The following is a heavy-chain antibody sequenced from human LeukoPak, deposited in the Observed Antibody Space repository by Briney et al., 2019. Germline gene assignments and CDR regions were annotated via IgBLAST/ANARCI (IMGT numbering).Heavy chain of an antibody. Sequence: GESLKISCKASGYSFTNYWIGWVRQMPGKGLEWVGIIYPGDSETRYSPSFQGQVTISADKSFSTAYLQWSSLKASDTAMHYCATYGSGTSKTFDFWGQGTMVTVSS. J-gene: IGHJ3*01. V-gene: IGHV5-51*01. CDR2: IYPGDSET. D-gene: IGHD3-10*01. CDR1: GYSFTNYW. CDR3: ATYGSGTSKTFDF.